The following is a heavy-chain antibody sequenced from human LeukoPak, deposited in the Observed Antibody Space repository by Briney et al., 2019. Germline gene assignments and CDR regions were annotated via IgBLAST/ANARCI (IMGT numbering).Heavy chain of an antibody. J-gene: IGHJ4*02. CDR2: IYYSGST. V-gene: IGHV4-59*01. D-gene: IGHD5-24*01. CDR1: GGSISSYY. Sequence: SETLSLTCTVSGGSISSYYWSWIRQPPGKGLEWIGYIYYSGSTNYNPSLKSRVTISVDTSKNQFSLKLSSVTAADTAVYYCARESVAAMATVFDYWGQGTLVTVSS. CDR3: ARESVAAMATVFDY.